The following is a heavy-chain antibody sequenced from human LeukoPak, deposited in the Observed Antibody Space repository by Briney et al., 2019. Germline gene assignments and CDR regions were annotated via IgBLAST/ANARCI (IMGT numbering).Heavy chain of an antibody. D-gene: IGHD3-22*01. CDR2: IIPIFGTA. V-gene: IGHV1-69*13. CDR1: GYTFTSYH. CDR3: ARHPYYYDSSGYYRAFDI. Sequence: ASVKVSCKASGYTFTSYHMHWVRQAPGQGLDWMGGIIPIFGTANYAQKFQGRVTITADETTSTAYMELSSLRSEDTAVYYCARHPYYYDSSGYYRAFDIWGQGTMVTVSS. J-gene: IGHJ3*02.